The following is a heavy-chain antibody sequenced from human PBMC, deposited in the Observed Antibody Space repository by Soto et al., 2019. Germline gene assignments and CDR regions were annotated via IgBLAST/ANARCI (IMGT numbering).Heavy chain of an antibody. J-gene: IGHJ4*02. CDR1: GFTFSTYS. CDR3: AREGGYCNGGGCRYFDY. V-gene: IGHV3-21*01. CDR2: INTASYI. D-gene: IGHD2-15*01. Sequence: EVRVVESGGGLVKPGGSLRLSCAASGFTFSTYSMNWVRQAPGKGLEWVSSINTASYIYYADSVKGRFTISRDDAKNSLYLQINSLRDEDTAVYYCAREGGYCNGGGCRYFDYWGQGPLVTVSS.